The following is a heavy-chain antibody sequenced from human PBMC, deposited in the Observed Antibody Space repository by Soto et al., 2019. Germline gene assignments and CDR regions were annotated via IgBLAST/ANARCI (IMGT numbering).Heavy chain of an antibody. CDR2: INTNGGST. J-gene: IGHJ4*02. CDR1: GYTFTSYY. V-gene: IGHV1-46*03. Sequence: GASVKVSCKASGYTFTSYYMHWVRQAPGQGLEWMGIINTNGGSTSYAQKFQGRVTMTRDTSTSTVYMVLSSLRFEDTAVYYCARVRYQLLDYWGQGTLVTVSS. D-gene: IGHD2-2*01. CDR3: ARVRYQLLDY.